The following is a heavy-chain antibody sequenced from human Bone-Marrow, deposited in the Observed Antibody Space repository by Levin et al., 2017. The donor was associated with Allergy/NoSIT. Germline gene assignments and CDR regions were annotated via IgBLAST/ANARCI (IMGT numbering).Heavy chain of an antibody. V-gene: IGHV1-2*06. CDR2: INPNSGGT. J-gene: IGHJ4*02. CDR1: GYTFTGYY. Sequence: GESLKISCKASGYTFTGYYIHWVRQAPGQGLEWLGRINPNSGGTNYAQKFQDRVSVTTDTSISTAYMELSRLRSDDTAVYYCAREINRALTTFFDNWGQGTLVTVSS. CDR3: AREINRALTTFFDN. D-gene: IGHD4-11*01.